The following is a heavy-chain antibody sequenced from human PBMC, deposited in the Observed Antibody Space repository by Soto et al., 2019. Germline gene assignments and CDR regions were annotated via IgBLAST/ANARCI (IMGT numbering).Heavy chain of an antibody. D-gene: IGHD2-21*02. CDR3: AREDCMYPPGLDFDY. J-gene: IGHJ4*02. CDR1: GFTFSDHY. Sequence: EVQLVESGGGVVQPGGSLRLSCAASGFTFSDHYMDWVRQAPGKGLEWVGRTRNKANSYTTEYAASVKGRFTISRDDSKYTQYLQMNSLKTEDTAVYYYAREDCMYPPGLDFDYWGQGSLVTVFS. V-gene: IGHV3-72*01. CDR2: TRNKANSYTT.